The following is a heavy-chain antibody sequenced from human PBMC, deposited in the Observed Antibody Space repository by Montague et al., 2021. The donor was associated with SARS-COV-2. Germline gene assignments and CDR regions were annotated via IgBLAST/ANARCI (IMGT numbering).Heavy chain of an antibody. V-gene: IGHV4-4*07. Sequence: SETLSLTCSVSGEPISGFFWNWIRQPAGKGLEWIGRIYASGGTDYNPSLESRVTMSVDTSKNQFSLKVYSVTAADTAMYYCARGVVAAPPMVDYWGRGTLVTVSS. CDR1: GEPISGFF. D-gene: IGHD2-15*01. J-gene: IGHJ4*02. CDR2: IYASGGT. CDR3: ARGVVAAPPMVDY.